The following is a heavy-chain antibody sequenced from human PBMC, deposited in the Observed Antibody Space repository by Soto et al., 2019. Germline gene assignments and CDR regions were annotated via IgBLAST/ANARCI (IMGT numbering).Heavy chain of an antibody. Sequence: PSETLSLTCTVSAGSISSYYWGWIRQPPGKGLEWIGSIYYSGSTYYNPSLKSRVTISVDTSKNQFSLKLSSVTAADTAVYYCARHPPMAGTFWFDPWGQGTLVTVSS. D-gene: IGHD6-19*01. CDR3: ARHPPMAGTFWFDP. J-gene: IGHJ5*02. V-gene: IGHV4-39*01. CDR2: IYYSGST. CDR1: AGSISSYY.